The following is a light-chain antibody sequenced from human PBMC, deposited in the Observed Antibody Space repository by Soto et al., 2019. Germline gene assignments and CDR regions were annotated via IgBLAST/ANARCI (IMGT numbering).Light chain of an antibody. Sequence: QSVLTQPPSASGSPGQSVTISCTGTSSDVGGYNYVSWYQQHSGKAPKLMIYEVSKRPSGVPDRFSGSKSGNTASLTVSGLQAEDEADYYCSSYAGSNNFGVFGTGTKVTVL. CDR1: SSDVGGYNY. V-gene: IGLV2-8*01. CDR2: EVS. CDR3: SSYAGSNNFGV. J-gene: IGLJ1*01.